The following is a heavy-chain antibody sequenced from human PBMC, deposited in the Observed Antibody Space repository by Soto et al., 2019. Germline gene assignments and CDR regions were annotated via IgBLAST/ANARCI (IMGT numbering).Heavy chain of an antibody. J-gene: IGHJ6*02. Sequence: ASVKVSCKVSGYTLTELSMHWVRQAPGKGLEWMGWINPNSGGTNYAQKFQGWVTMTRDTSISTAYMELSRLRSDDTAVYYCARGYGSGPMDVWGQGTTVTVSS. V-gene: IGHV1-2*04. D-gene: IGHD3-10*01. CDR2: INPNSGGT. CDR1: GYTLTELS. CDR3: ARGYGSGPMDV.